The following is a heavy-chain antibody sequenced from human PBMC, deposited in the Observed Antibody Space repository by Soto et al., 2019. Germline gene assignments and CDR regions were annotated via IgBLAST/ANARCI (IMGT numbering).Heavy chain of an antibody. CDR3: ARARFHYYDSSGHDAFDI. CDR1: GGSFRGYY. J-gene: IGHJ3*02. D-gene: IGHD3-22*01. Sequence: SETQSLTCAVCGGSFRGYYWSWIRQPPGKGLEWIGEINHSGSTNYNPSLKSRVTISVDTSKNQFSLKLSSVTAADTAVYYCARARFHYYDSSGHDAFDIWGQGTMVTVSS. CDR2: INHSGST. V-gene: IGHV4-34*01.